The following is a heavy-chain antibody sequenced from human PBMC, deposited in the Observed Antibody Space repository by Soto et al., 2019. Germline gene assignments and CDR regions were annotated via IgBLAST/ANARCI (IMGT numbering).Heavy chain of an antibody. D-gene: IGHD1-26*01. Sequence: GGSLRLSCAASGFTFSSYEMNWVRQSPGKGLEWVSYISSSGSTIYYADSVKGRFTISRDNAKNSLYLQMNSLRAEDTAVYYCARDRYSGSYPFDYWGQGTLVTVSS. CDR3: ARDRYSGSYPFDY. CDR1: GFTFSSYE. J-gene: IGHJ4*02. CDR2: ISSSGSTI. V-gene: IGHV3-48*03.